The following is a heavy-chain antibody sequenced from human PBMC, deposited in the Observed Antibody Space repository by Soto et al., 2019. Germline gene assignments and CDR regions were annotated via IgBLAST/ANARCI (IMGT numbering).Heavy chain of an antibody. CDR3: AKDLTRQLAYWLDP. V-gene: IGHV1-2*02. Sequence: GASVKVSCKASGFSFTGYYIHWLRQAPGQGLEWMGWVNAHSGGTEYAQKFQGRVTLTRDTSIATAYLTLTSLTSDDTALYYCAKDLTRQLAYWLDPRGQGTKVTVS. CDR2: VNAHSGGT. CDR1: GFSFTGYY. J-gene: IGHJ5*02. D-gene: IGHD6-6*01.